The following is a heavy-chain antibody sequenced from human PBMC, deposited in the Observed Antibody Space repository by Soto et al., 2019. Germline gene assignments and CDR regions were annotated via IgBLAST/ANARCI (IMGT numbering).Heavy chain of an antibody. J-gene: IGHJ4*02. Sequence: QVQLVQSGAEVRKPGASVKVSCKASGYTYTSYAISWVRQAPGQGLEWMGWISTDNGNTDYAQNVQGRVTMTTDTPTSTAYMELRSLRSDDTAVYYCARGRGDKLDYWGQGTLVTVSS. CDR3: ARGRGDKLDY. V-gene: IGHV1-18*01. CDR2: ISTDNGNT. CDR1: GYTYTSYA. D-gene: IGHD3-10*01.